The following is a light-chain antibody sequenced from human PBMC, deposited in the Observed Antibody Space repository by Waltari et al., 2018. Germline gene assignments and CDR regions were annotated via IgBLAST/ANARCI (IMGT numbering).Light chain of an antibody. CDR1: TSNIGNNY. J-gene: IGLJ2*01. V-gene: IGLV1-51*02. Sequence: QSVLTQPPSVSAAPGQKVTISCSGSTSNIGNNYVSWYQQFPGAAPKVLIYGEDKRVTGVPDRFSGAKTGTSATLGITGLQTGDEADYYCGTWDNTLSAVFGGGTKVTVL. CDR2: GED. CDR3: GTWDNTLSAV.